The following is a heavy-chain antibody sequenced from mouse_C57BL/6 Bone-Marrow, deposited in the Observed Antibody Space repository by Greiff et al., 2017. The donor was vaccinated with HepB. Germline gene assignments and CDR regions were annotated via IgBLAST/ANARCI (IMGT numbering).Heavy chain of an antibody. CDR3: ARGTTTSHWYFDV. J-gene: IGHJ1*03. Sequence: DVKLVESEGGLVQPGSSMKLSCTASGFTFSDYYMAWVRQVPEKGLEWVANINYDGSSTYYLDSLKSRFIISRDNAKNILYLQMSSLKSEDTATYYCARGTTTSHWYFDVWGTGTTVTVSS. V-gene: IGHV5-16*01. CDR1: GFTFSDYY. D-gene: IGHD1-1*01. CDR2: INYDGSST.